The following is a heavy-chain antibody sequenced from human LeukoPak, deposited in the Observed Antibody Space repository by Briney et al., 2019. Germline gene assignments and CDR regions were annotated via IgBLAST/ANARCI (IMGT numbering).Heavy chain of an antibody. CDR2: MNPNSGNT. D-gene: IGHD6-13*01. J-gene: IGHJ6*03. CDR3: AREFSSSWLTYYYYYMDV. V-gene: IGHV1-8*01. Sequence: ASVKVSCKASGYTFTSYDINWVRQATGQGLEWMGWMNPNSGNTGYAQKFQGRVTMTRNTSIGTAYMELSSLRSEDTAVYYCAREFSSSWLTYYYYYMDVWGKGTTVTVSS. CDR1: GYTFTSYD.